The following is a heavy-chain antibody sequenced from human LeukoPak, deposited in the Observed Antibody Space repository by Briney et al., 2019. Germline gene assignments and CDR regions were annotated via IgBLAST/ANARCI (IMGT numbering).Heavy chain of an antibody. CDR2: ISYDGSNK. V-gene: IGHV3-30-3*01. D-gene: IGHD3-9*01. Sequence: PGGSLRLSCVASGFTFSSYAMHWVRQAPGKGLEWVAVISYDGSNKYYADSVKGRFTISRDNSKNTLYLQMNSLRAEDTAVYYCARGLAAANDYWGQGTLVTVSS. J-gene: IGHJ4*02. CDR3: ARGLAAANDY. CDR1: GFTFSSYA.